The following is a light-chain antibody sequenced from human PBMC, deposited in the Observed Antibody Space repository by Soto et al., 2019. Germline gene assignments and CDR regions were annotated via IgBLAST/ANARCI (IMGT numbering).Light chain of an antibody. V-gene: IGLV1-40*01. CDR1: SSNIGATYD. CDR2: GNS. Sequence: QSVLTQPPSVSGAPGQRVTISCTGSSSNIGATYDVQWYQQLPGTAPKLLIYGNSNRPSGVPDRFSGSKSGTSASLAITGLQADDEADYYCQSYDSSLSAHYVFGTGTTLTV. J-gene: IGLJ1*01. CDR3: QSYDSSLSAHYV.